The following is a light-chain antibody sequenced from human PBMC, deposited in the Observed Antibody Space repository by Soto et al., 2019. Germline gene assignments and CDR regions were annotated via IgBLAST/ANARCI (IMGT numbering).Light chain of an antibody. Sequence: SCSASQFVSSRLAWYQQRPGQVPRLLIYDTSTRAPGISARFSGSGSGTEFTLTISTLQSEDFAVYYCQEYLQWPPGMFGQGTKVDIK. J-gene: IGKJ1*01. CDR3: QEYLQWPPGM. CDR1: QFVSSR. V-gene: IGKV3-15*01. CDR2: DTS.